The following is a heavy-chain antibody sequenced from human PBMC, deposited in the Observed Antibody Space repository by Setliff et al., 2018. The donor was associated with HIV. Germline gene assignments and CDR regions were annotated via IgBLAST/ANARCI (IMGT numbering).Heavy chain of an antibody. V-gene: IGHV3-48*01. CDR2: ISSSSSTI. CDR3: AKTQGWYLIDY. Sequence: GSLRLSCADSGFTFTTYSMNWVRQAPGKGLEWVSYISSSSSTIYYADSVKGRFTISRDNAKNSLYLQVDSLRAEDTAVYYCAKTQGWYLIDYWGQGTLVTVSS. D-gene: IGHD6-19*01. J-gene: IGHJ4*02. CDR1: GFTFTTYS.